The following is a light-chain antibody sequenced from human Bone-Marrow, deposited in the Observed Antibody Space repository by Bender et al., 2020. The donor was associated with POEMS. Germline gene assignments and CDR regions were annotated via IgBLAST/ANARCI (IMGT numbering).Light chain of an antibody. V-gene: IGLV1-44*01. CDR1: GSNIGGYP. CDR3: VAWDASLNGWV. J-gene: IGLJ3*02. CDR2: TNN. Sequence: QSVLTHPPSVSGTPGQRVTISCSGSGSNIGGYPVNWYQQLPGTAPRLLIYTNNERPSGVPDRFSGSKSGTSASLAITGLQSDDEAIYFCVAWDASLNGWVFGGGTKLTVL.